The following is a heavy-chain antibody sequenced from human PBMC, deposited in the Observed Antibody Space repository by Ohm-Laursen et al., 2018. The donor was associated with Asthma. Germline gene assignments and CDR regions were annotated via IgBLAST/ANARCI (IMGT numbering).Heavy chain of an antibody. D-gene: IGHD1-26*01. CDR2: ISTASTFI. CDR1: GYTFSRYS. Sequence: SLRLSCSASGYTFSRYSIHWVRQVPGKGLEWVASISTASTFIYYADSVRGRFTTSRDNAKNSVYLQMNSLRAEDTALYYCARIGPEWELPGREYSLHHWGQRTQVTVSS. J-gene: IGHJ4*01. V-gene: IGHV3-21*01. CDR3: ARIGPEWELPGREYSLHH.